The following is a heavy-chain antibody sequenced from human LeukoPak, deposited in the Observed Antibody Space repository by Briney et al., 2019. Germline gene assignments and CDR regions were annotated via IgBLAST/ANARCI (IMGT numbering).Heavy chain of an antibody. CDR1: GGTFSSYA. Sequence: ASVKVSCKASGGTFSSYAISWVRQAPGQGLEWMGGIIPIFGTANYAQKFQGRVTITADESTSTAYMELRSLRSDDTAVYYCARDSSGYCSGGSCSRWFDPWGQGTLVTVSS. V-gene: IGHV1-69*13. J-gene: IGHJ5*02. CDR2: IIPIFGTA. CDR3: ARDSSGYCSGGSCSRWFDP. D-gene: IGHD2-15*01.